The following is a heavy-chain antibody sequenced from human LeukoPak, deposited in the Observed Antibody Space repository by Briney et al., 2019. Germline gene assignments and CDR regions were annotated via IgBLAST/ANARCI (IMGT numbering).Heavy chain of an antibody. J-gene: IGHJ4*02. CDR3: AKGIRLLEWLSEIDY. D-gene: IGHD3-3*01. CDR2: ISWNSGSI. V-gene: IGHV3-9*01. CDR1: GFTFDDYA. Sequence: GRSLRLSCAASGFTFDDYAMHWVRQAPGKCLEWVSGISWNSGSIGYADSVKGRFTISRDNAKNSLYLQMNSLRAEDTALYYCAKGIRLLEWLSEIDYWGQGTLVTVSS.